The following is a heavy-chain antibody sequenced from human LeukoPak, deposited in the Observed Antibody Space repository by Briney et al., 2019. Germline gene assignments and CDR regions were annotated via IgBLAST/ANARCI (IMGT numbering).Heavy chain of an antibody. CDR1: GGSISSYY. V-gene: IGHV4-59*08. D-gene: IGHD6-19*01. CDR2: IYYSGST. CDR3: ARPYSSGWPDY. J-gene: IGHJ4*02. Sequence: SETLSLTCTVSGGSISSYYWSWIRQPPGKGLEWIGYIYYSGSTNYNPSLKSRVTISVDTSKNQFSLKLSSVTAADTAVYYCARPYSSGWPDYWGQGTLVTVSS.